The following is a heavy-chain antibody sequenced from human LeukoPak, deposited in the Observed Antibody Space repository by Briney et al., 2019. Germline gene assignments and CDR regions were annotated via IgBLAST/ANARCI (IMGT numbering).Heavy chain of an antibody. CDR3: AKDGAVAGRVFDY. Sequence: GGSLRLSCAASGFTFSSYGMHWVRQAPGKGLEWVAFIRYDGSNKYYADSVKGRFTISRDNSKNTLYLQMNNLRAEDTAVYYCAKDGAVAGRVFDYWGQGTLVTVSS. CDR1: GFTFSSYG. V-gene: IGHV3-30*02. CDR2: IRYDGSNK. J-gene: IGHJ4*02. D-gene: IGHD6-19*01.